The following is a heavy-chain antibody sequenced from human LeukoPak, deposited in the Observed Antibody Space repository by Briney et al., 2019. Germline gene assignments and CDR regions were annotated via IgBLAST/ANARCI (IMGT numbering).Heavy chain of an antibody. CDR3: ARDFWSGYYHALDI. J-gene: IGHJ3*02. D-gene: IGHD3-3*01. CDR1: GGSINTNY. Sequence: SETLSLTCTVSGGSINTNYWSWIRQPPGKELEWIGYIFYSGTTTYNPSLKSRVSISVDTSKNQFSLKLSSVTAADTAVYYCARDFWSGYYHALDIWGLGTMITVSS. V-gene: IGHV4-59*01. CDR2: IFYSGTT.